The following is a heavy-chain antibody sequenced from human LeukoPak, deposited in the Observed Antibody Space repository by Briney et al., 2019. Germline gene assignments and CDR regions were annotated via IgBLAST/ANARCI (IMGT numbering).Heavy chain of an antibody. Sequence: GGSLRLSCAASGFTFSDYYMSWIRQAPGKGLEWVSCISSSSSYTNYADSAKGRFTISRDNAKNSLYLQMNSLRAEDTAVYYCARDRTVVTPGDAFDIWGQGTMVTVSS. CDR2: ISSSSSYT. CDR1: GFTFSDYY. D-gene: IGHD4-23*01. J-gene: IGHJ3*02. V-gene: IGHV3-11*05. CDR3: ARDRTVVTPGDAFDI.